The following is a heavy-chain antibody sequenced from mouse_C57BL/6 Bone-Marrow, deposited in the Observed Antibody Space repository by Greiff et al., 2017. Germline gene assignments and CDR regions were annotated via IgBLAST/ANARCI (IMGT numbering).Heavy chain of an antibody. Sequence: EVKVVESEGGLVQPGSSMKLSCTASGFTFSDYYMAWVRQVPEKGLEWVANINYDGSSTYYLDSLKSRFIISRDNAKNILYLQMSSLKSEDTATYYCAREDWYFDGWGTGATVTVSS. CDR2: INYDGSST. V-gene: IGHV5-16*01. J-gene: IGHJ1*03. CDR3: AREDWYFDG. CDR1: GFTFSDYY.